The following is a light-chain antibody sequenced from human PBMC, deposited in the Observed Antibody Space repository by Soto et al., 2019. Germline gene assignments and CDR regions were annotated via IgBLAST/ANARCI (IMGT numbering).Light chain of an antibody. V-gene: IGKV3-15*01. Sequence: EIVMTQSPATLSVSPGEGVTLSCTASHYINNYLAWYQQKPGQAPRLLISGASTRATGFPARFSGGGSGKEFTLTITSLQSEDFAVYYCQQYLNWPWTFGQGTKVELK. CDR3: QQYLNWPWT. CDR1: HYINNY. J-gene: IGKJ1*01. CDR2: GAS.